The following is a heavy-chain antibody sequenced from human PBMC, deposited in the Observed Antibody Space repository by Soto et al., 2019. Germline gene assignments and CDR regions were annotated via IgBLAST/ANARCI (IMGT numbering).Heavy chain of an antibody. CDR2: IYSGGST. CDR3: ARERIVGATNTFDY. Sequence: EVQLVESGGGLVQPGESLRLSCAASGFTVSSNYMSWVRQAPGKGLEWVSIIYSGGSTYYADSVKGRFTISRDNSKNTLYLQMNSLRVEDTAVYYCARERIVGATNTFDYWGQGTLVTVSS. J-gene: IGHJ4*02. CDR1: GFTVSSNY. V-gene: IGHV3-66*01. D-gene: IGHD1-26*01.